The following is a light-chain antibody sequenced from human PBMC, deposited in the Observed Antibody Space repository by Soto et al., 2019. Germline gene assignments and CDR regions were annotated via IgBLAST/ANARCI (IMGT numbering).Light chain of an antibody. CDR2: DAS. J-gene: IGKJ1*01. Sequence: TQSPATLSLSPGERTTPSYRASQSVSSYLAWYRQKPGQAPRLLIYDASNRATGIPARFSGSGSGTDLTLTIRSLEPEDLAVYYFQQGSTGPPGTFGQVTKVEIK. CDR3: QQGSTGPPGT. V-gene: IGKV3-11*01. CDR1: QSVSSY.